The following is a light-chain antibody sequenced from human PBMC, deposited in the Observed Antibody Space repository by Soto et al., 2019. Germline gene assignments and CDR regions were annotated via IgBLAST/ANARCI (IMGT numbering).Light chain of an antibody. V-gene: IGKV1-39*01. CDR3: QQSYGSPNT. CDR1: QTITTY. CDR2: GAS. Sequence: DIQMTQSPSSLSASVGDRVTITCRASQTITTYLNWYQQKPGKAPTVLIYGASSLQSGVPSRFSGSGSGTDFTLTISSLQPEDFATYYCQQSYGSPNTFGQGTKLEIK. J-gene: IGKJ2*01.